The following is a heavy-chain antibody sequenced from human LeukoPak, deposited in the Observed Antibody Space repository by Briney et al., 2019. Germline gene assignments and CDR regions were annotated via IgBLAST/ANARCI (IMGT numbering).Heavy chain of an antibody. CDR2: ISSGSDYI. D-gene: IGHD6-19*01. J-gene: IGHJ4*02. Sequence: GGSLRLSCAASGFTFSSYSMNWVRQTPGKGLEWVSSISSGSDYIYIADSVKGRFSVSRDNAKNSLYMQMNRLRAEDTAVYYCARDRPEGRAVAAAFDYWGQGTLVTVSS. V-gene: IGHV3-21*01. CDR3: ARDRPEGRAVAAAFDY. CDR1: GFTFSSYS.